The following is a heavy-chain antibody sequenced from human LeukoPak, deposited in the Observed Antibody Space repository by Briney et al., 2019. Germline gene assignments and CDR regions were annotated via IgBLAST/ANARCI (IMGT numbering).Heavy chain of an antibody. CDR3: ARQNRANWNYFDY. V-gene: IGHV4-38-2*01. Sequence: SETLSLTCAVSGYSISSGYYWGWIRQPPGKRLEWIGSIYLSGSTYYNPSLKSRVTISVDTSKNQFSLKLSSVTAADTAVYYCARQNRANWNYFDYWGQGTLVTVSS. J-gene: IGHJ4*02. CDR2: IYLSGST. D-gene: IGHD1-20*01. CDR1: GYSISSGYY.